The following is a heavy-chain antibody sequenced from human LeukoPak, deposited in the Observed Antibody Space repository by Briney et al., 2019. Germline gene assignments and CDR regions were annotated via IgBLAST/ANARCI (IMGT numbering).Heavy chain of an antibody. J-gene: IGHJ5*02. CDR2: IYYSGST. D-gene: IGHD6-13*01. V-gene: IGHV4-39*01. Sequence: SETLSLTCTVSGGSISSSSYYWGWIRQPPGKGLEWIGSIYYSGSTYYNPSLKSRVTISVDTSKNQFSLKLSSVTAADTAVYYCARLRGKQQQVTNWFDPWGQGTLVTVSS. CDR3: ARLRGKQQQVTNWFDP. CDR1: GGSISSSSYY.